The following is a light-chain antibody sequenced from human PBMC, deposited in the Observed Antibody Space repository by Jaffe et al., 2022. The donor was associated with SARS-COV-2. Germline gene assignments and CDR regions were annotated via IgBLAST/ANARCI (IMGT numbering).Light chain of an antibody. J-gene: IGLJ3*02. CDR1: SRNIGSND. CDR2: SNN. Sequence: QSGLTQPPSASGTPGQRVTISCSGSSRNIGSNDVGWYQHLPGTAPKLLIYSNNQRPSGVPDRFSGSKSGTSASLAISGLQSEDEADYYCAAWDDRLSSRVFGGGTRLSVL. CDR3: AAWDDRLSSRV. V-gene: IGLV1-44*01.